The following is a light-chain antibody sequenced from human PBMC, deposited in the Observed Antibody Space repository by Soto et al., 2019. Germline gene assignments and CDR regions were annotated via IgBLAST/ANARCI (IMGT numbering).Light chain of an antibody. CDR3: QYYGTSLET. Sequence: ASQSVSSYLAWYQQKPGQAPRLLIYGASSRATGIPDRFSGSGSGTDFTHSCGSLEPADFAVHYWQYYGTSLETFPQGTKVDIK. J-gene: IGKJ1*01. CDR2: GAS. V-gene: IGKV3-20*01. CDR1: QSVSSY.